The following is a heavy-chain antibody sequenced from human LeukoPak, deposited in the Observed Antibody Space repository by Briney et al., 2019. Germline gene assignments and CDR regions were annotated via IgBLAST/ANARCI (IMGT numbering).Heavy chain of an antibody. D-gene: IGHD4-17*01. CDR2: IYYSEST. CDR1: GGSISSYY. V-gene: IGHV4-59*01. J-gene: IGHJ4*02. Sequence: SETLSLTCTVSGGSISSYYWSWIRQPPGKGLEWIGYIYYSESTNYNPSLKSRVTISVDTSKNQFSLKLSSVTTADTAVYYCARDRRGYGDPPGLYYFDYWGQGTLVTVSS. CDR3: ARDRRGYGDPPGLYYFDY.